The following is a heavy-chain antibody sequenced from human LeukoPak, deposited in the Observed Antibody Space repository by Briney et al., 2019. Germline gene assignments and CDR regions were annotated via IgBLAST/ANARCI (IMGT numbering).Heavy chain of an antibody. J-gene: IGHJ5*02. V-gene: IGHV4-38-2*02. CDR1: GYSISSGYY. CDR3: ARSGIDYGDYVGVFWSDP. Sequence: SETLSLTCTVSGYSISSGYYWGWIRRPPGKGLEWIGSIYHSGSTYYNPSLKSRVTISVDTSKNQFSLKLSSVTAADTAVYYCARSGIDYGDYVGVFWSDPWGQGTLVTVSS. CDR2: IYHSGST. D-gene: IGHD4-17*01.